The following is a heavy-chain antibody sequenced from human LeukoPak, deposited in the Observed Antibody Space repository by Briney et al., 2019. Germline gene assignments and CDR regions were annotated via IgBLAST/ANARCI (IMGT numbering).Heavy chain of an antibody. V-gene: IGHV3-7*01. Sequence: GGSLRLSCAASGFTFSSNWMSWVRQAPGKGLEWVANIKQDGTEKDYVDSVKGRFTISRDNAKGSLYLQMNSLRAEDTALYYCARAGHGFGYWGQGALVTVSS. J-gene: IGHJ4*02. CDR2: IKQDGTEK. CDR1: GFTFSSNW. CDR3: ARAGHGFGY. D-gene: IGHD2-8*01.